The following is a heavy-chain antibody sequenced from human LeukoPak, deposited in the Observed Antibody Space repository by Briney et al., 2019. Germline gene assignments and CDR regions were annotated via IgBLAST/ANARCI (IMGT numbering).Heavy chain of an antibody. CDR2: IYTSGST. J-gene: IGHJ5*02. CDR3: ARQGAAGTLTWFDP. V-gene: IGHV4-4*09. CDR1: GGSISSYY. Sequence: SETLSLTCTVSGGSISSYYWSWIRQPPGKGLEWIGYIYTSGSTNYNPSLKSRVTISVDTSKNQFSLKLSSVTAADTAVYYGARQGAAGTLTWFDPWGQGTLVTVSS. D-gene: IGHD6-13*01.